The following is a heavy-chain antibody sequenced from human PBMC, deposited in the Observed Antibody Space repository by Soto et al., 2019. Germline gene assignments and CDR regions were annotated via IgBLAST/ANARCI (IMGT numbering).Heavy chain of an antibody. V-gene: IGHV2-70*04. D-gene: IGHD1-26*01. J-gene: IGHJ5*01. CDR1: GFSLSTSGMR. CDR3: PRIVRADAWDYWFDS. CDR2: IDWDDDK. Sequence: SGPTLVNPTQTLTLTCTFSGFSLSTSGMRVSWIRQPPGKALEWLARIDWDDDKFYSTSLKTRLTISKDTSKNQVVLTMTNMDPVATATYYCPRIVRADAWDYWFDSWGQGTLVTVSS.